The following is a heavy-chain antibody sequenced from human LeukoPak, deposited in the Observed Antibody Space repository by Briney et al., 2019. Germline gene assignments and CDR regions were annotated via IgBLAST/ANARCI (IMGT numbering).Heavy chain of an antibody. Sequence: SVKVSCKASGGTFSSYAISWVRQAPGQGLEWMGRIIPIFGTANYAQKFQGRVTITTDESTSTAYMELSSLRSEDTAVYYCASAKITMVRGEGREFDYWGQGTLVTVSS. CDR1: GGTFSSYA. V-gene: IGHV1-69*05. J-gene: IGHJ4*02. CDR2: IIPIFGTA. CDR3: ASAKITMVRGEGREFDY. D-gene: IGHD3-10*01.